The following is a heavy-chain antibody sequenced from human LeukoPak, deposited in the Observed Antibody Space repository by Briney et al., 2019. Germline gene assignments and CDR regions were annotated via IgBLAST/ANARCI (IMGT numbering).Heavy chain of an antibody. V-gene: IGHV4-39*01. D-gene: IGHD3-22*01. CDR1: GGSIRSSSYY. CDR3: ARHAGSYYTYNFDY. Sequence: SETLSLTCTVSGGSIRSSSYYWGWIRQPPGKGLEWIGSIYYSGSTNYKPSLRSRVTISVDTSKNQFSLKLSSVTAADTAVYYCARHAGSYYTYNFDYWGQGTLLTVSS. J-gene: IGHJ4*02. CDR2: IYYSGST.